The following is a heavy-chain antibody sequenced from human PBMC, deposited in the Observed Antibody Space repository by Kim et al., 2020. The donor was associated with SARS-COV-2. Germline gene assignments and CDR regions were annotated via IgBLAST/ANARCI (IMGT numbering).Heavy chain of an antibody. J-gene: IGHJ6*02. D-gene: IGHD1-26*01. CDR3: ARGKGRWELLVYGMDV. Sequence: GGSLRLSCAASGFTFSSYSMNWVRQAPGKGLEWVSSISSSSSYIYYADSVKGRFTISRDNAKNSLYLQMNSLRAEDTAVYYCARGKGRWELLVYGMDVWGQGTTVTVSS. CDR1: GFTFSSYS. CDR2: ISSSSSYI. V-gene: IGHV3-21*01.